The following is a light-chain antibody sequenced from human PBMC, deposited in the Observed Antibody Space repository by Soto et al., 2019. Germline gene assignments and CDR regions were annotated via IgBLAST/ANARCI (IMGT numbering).Light chain of an antibody. Sequence: QSVLTQPPSVSGAPGQRVTISCTGSSSNIGAGYDVHWYQQLPGTAPKLLIYGNSNRPSGVRDRFSGSKSGTSASLAISGLQAEDEADYYCQSYDSSLGGPVLGGGTKVTVL. CDR3: QSYDSSLGGPV. V-gene: IGLV1-40*01. CDR1: SSNIGAGYD. J-gene: IGLJ3*02. CDR2: GNS.